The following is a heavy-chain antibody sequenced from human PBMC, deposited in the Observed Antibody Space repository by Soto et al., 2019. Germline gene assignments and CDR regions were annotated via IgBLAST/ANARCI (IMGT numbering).Heavy chain of an antibody. J-gene: IGHJ5*02. Sequence: LRXSCSASGFTFSIYAMSWVRQAPGKCLEWVSAISGSGGSTYYADSVKGRFTISRDNSKNTLYLQMNSLRAEDTAVYYCAKDPVRAAVDWFEPWGQGTLVSVSS. CDR1: GFTFSIYA. CDR2: ISGSGGST. CDR3: AKDPVRAAVDWFEP. V-gene: IGHV3-23*01. D-gene: IGHD6-25*01.